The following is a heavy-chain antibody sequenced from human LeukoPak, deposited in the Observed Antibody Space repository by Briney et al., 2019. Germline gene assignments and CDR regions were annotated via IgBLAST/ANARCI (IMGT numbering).Heavy chain of an antibody. CDR1: GYDFPTYW. Sequence: GESLKISCQGSGYDFPTYWIAWVRQMPGKGLEWMGIIYPDESNIRYSPYFQGQVTISADKSLTTSYLQWSSLKASDTATYYCARPPSRGYSSSFEYWGQGTLVTVSS. J-gene: IGHJ4*02. V-gene: IGHV5-51*01. CDR2: IYPDESNI. D-gene: IGHD2-2*03. CDR3: ARPPSRGYSSSFEY.